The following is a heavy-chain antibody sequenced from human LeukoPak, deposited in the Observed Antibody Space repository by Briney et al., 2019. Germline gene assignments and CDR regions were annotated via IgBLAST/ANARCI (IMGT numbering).Heavy chain of an antibody. V-gene: IGHV3-23*01. D-gene: IGHD3-10*01. CDR1: GFTFRSYA. CDR3: ATLWFGELGLY. CDR2: ISGSGGST. Sequence: GGSLRLSGPASGFTFRSYAMSWVRQAPGKGLEWVSAISGSGGSTYYADSVKGRFTISRDNSKNTLSLQMNSLRAEDTAVYYCATLWFGELGLYWGQGTLVSVSS. J-gene: IGHJ4*02.